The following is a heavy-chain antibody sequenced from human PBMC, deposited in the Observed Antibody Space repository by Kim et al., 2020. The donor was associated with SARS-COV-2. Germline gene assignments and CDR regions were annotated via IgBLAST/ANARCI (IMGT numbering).Heavy chain of an antibody. Sequence: SVKVSCKASGGTFSSYAISWVRQAPGQGLEWMGGIIPIFGTANYAQKFQGRVTITADESTSTAYMELSSLRSEDTAVYYCARVMVVTAIPYYYYGMDVWGQGTTVTVSS. CDR3: ARVMVVTAIPYYYYGMDV. V-gene: IGHV1-69*13. J-gene: IGHJ6*02. CDR2: IIPIFGTA. CDR1: GGTFSSYA. D-gene: IGHD2-21*02.